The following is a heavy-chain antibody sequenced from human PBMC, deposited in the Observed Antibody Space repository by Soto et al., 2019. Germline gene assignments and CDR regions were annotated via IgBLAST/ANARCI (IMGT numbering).Heavy chain of an antibody. Sequence: SVKVSCKASGGTFSSYAISWVRQAPGQGLEWMGGIIPIFGTANYAQKFQGRVTITADESTSTAYMELSSLRSEDTAVYYCARGSRLGIAAAGTLDYWGQGTLVTVSS. CDR2: IIPIFGTA. CDR1: GGTFSSYA. CDR3: ARGSRLGIAAAGTLDY. J-gene: IGHJ4*02. V-gene: IGHV1-69*13. D-gene: IGHD6-13*01.